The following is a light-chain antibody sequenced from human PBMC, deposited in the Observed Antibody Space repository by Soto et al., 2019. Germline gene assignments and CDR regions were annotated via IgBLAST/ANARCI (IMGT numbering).Light chain of an antibody. CDR1: QSISSW. CDR3: LQDYNYPWT. J-gene: IGKJ1*01. V-gene: IGKV1-5*03. CDR2: KAS. Sequence: DIQMTQSPSTLSASVGDRVTITCRASQSISSWLAWYQQKPGKAPKLLIYKASSLQSGVPSRFSGSGSDRDFTLTIGGLQPEDFATYYCLQDYNYPWTFGQGTKVDIK.